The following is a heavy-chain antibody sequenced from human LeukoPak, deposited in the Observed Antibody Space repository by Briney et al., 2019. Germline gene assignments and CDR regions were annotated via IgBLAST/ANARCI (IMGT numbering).Heavy chain of an antibody. J-gene: IGHJ4*02. CDR1: GFTFSDCD. Sequence: GGSLRLACTGSGFTFSDCDMNWVRQAPGKGLEWISSISGRSSNLYYADSIKGRFTISRDNAKNSLYLQMNSLRDEDTAVYYCTRAFPPLRTAAAGDVWGQGTLVTVSS. CDR3: TRAFPPLRTAAAGDV. V-gene: IGHV3-21*01. CDR2: ISGRSSNL. D-gene: IGHD6-13*01.